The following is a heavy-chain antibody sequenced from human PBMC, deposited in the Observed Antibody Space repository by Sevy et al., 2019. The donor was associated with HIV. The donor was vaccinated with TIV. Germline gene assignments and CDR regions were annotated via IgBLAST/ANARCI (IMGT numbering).Heavy chain of an antibody. CDR3: ARDKESDSSGYQYYFDY. V-gene: IGHV3-30*04. CDR1: GFTFSSYA. J-gene: IGHJ4*02. D-gene: IGHD3-22*01. CDR2: ISYDGSNK. Sequence: GGSLRLSCAASGFTFSSYAMHWVRQAPGKGLEWVAVISYDGSNKYYAHSVKGRFTISRDNSKNTLYLQMNSLRAEDTAVYYCARDKESDSSGYQYYFDYWGQGTLVTVSS.